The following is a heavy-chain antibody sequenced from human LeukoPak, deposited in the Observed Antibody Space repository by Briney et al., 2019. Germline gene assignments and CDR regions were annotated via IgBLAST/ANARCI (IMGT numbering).Heavy chain of an antibody. J-gene: IGHJ4*02. V-gene: IGHV3-21*01. CDR3: AREPSRYSGYDAVDY. CDR1: GFTFSSYS. CDR2: ISSSSSYI. Sequence: GGSLRLSCAASGFTFSSYSMNWVRQAPGKGLEWVSSISSSSSYIYYADSVKGRFTISRDNAKNSLYLQMNSLRAEDTAVYYCAREPSRYSGYDAVDYWGQGTLVTVSS. D-gene: IGHD5-12*01.